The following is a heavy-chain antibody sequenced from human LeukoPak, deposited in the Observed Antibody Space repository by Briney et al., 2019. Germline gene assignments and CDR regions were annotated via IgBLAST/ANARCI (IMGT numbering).Heavy chain of an antibody. V-gene: IGHV3-30*02. CDR2: IRYDGSNK. CDR1: GLTFSSYG. J-gene: IGHJ4*02. Sequence: GGSLRLSCAASGLTFSSYGMHWVRQAPGKGLEWVAFIRYDGSNKYYADSVKGRFTISRDNSKNTLYLQMNSLRAEDTAVYYCAKDKGIAAAGLFDYWGQGTLVTVSS. CDR3: AKDKGIAAAGLFDY. D-gene: IGHD6-13*01.